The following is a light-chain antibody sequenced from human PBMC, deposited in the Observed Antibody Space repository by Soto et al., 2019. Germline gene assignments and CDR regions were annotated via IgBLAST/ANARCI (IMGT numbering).Light chain of an antibody. V-gene: IGLV1-47*01. CDR2: RNN. Sequence: QSVLTQPPSASGTHGQRVTISCFGSSANIGSDYVYWYQQLPGAAPKLLIYRNNQRPSGVPDRFSGSKSGTSASLAISGLRSEDEADYYCATWDESLSGRVFGGGTKLTVL. J-gene: IGLJ3*02. CDR3: ATWDESLSGRV. CDR1: SANIGSDY.